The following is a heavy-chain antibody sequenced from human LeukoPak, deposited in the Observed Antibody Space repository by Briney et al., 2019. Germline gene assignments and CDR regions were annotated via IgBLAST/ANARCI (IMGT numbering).Heavy chain of an antibody. D-gene: IGHD1-26*01. CDR3: AKGGKWDVTPFDY. Sequence: GGSLRLSCAASSITFTKAWMNWVRQAPGKGLEWVSTISGGGGSTYYADSVKGRFTISRDNSKNTLYLQVNSLRAEDTAVYYCAKGGKWDVTPFDYWGQGTLVTVSP. V-gene: IGHV3-23*01. CDR1: SITFTKAW. J-gene: IGHJ4*02. CDR2: ISGGGGST.